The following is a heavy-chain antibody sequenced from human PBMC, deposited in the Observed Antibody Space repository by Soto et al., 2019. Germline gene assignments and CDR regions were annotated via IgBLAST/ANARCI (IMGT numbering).Heavy chain of an antibody. V-gene: IGHV4-31*03. CDR2: IYYSGST. Sequence: QVQLQESGPGLVKPSQTLSLTCTVSGGSISSGGYYWSWIRQHPGKGLEWIGYIYYSGSTYYNPSLKSRVTISVDTSKNQFSLKLSSVTAADTAVYYCARDRRRVPNTYYFDYWGQGTLVTVSS. D-gene: IGHD7-27*01. CDR3: ARDRRRVPNTYYFDY. J-gene: IGHJ4*02. CDR1: GGSISSGGYY.